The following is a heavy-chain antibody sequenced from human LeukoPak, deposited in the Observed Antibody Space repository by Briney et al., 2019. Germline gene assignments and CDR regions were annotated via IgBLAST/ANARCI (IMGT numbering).Heavy chain of an antibody. J-gene: IGHJ3*02. V-gene: IGHV3-66*01. CDR3: ARGLVGGGTGVWGFDI. CDR1: RFTVSNNY. Sequence: GVSVRLPCAASRFTVSNNYMSWVRQARGEGLEGVSVIYKVGNIFDTDFVKSRFTISRDNSKNTLYLQMNSLRGEDTALYYCARGLVGGGTGVWGFDIWGQGTMVTVSS. CDR2: IYKVGNI. D-gene: IGHD1-26*01.